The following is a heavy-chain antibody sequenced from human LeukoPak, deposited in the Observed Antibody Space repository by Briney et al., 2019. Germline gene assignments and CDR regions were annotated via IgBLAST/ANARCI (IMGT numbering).Heavy chain of an antibody. CDR2: ISSSSSTI. CDR1: GLTFSSYS. V-gene: IGHV3-48*01. J-gene: IGHJ4*02. D-gene: IGHD2-2*01. Sequence: GGSLRLSWAASGLTFSSYSMNWARQAPGKGLECVSYISSSSSTIYYADSVKGRFTISRDNAKNSLYLQMNSLRAEDTAVYYCAREGGLGYCSSTSCSDPDYWGQGTLVTVSS. CDR3: AREGGLGYCSSTSCSDPDY.